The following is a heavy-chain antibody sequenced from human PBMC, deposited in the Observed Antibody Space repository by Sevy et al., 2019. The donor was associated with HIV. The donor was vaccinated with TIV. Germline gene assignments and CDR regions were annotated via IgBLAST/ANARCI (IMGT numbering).Heavy chain of an antibody. V-gene: IGHV3-48*02. D-gene: IGHD7-27*01. J-gene: IGHJ4*02. CDR1: GFTFSSYS. Sequence: GGSLRLSCAASGFTFSSYSMNWVRQAPGKGLEWVSYISSSSSTIYYADSVKGRFTISRDNAKNSLYLQMNRLRDEDTAVYYCARKVADAGVYFDYWGQGTLVTVSS. CDR3: ARKVADAGVYFDY. CDR2: ISSSSSTI.